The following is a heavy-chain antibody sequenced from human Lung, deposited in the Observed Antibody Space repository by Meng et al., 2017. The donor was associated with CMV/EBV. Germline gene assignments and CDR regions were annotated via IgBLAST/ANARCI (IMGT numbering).Heavy chain of an antibody. J-gene: IGHJ5*02. CDR1: GFPFSSYS. D-gene: IGHD6-6*01. V-gene: IGHV3-30*03. CDR2: ISDDGSSK. CDR3: ARDHLMYNSSSSLDA. Sequence: SXAASGFPFSSYSMHWVRQAPGKGLEWVAIISDDGSSKNYADSVKGRFTVSRDNPKNTLYLEMINLRAEDTAIYYCARDHLMYNSSSSLDAWGQGAXVTVSS.